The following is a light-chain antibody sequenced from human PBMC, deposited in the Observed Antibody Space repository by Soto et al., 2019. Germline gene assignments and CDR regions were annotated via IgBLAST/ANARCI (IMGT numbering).Light chain of an antibody. CDR2: GAS. J-gene: IGKJ1*01. V-gene: IGKV3-15*01. CDR3: QQYNNWPGT. CDR1: QSVSSN. Sequence: EIVMTQSPATLSVSPGGRATLXYRASQSVSSNLAWYQQKPGQAPRLLIYGASTRATGIPARFSGSGSGTEFTLTISSLQSEDFAVYYCQQYNNWPGTFGQGTKV.